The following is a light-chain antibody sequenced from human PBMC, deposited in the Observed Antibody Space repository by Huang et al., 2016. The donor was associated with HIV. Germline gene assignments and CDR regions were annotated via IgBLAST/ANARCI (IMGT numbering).Light chain of an antibody. J-gene: IGKJ2*03. Sequence: IVLTQSPDTLSLSPGERATLSCRASQTVTNNYLAWYQQRPGQAPRLLIYGASTRATGIPDRVRGSGSGTDFTLTISRLEPKDFVVYYCQQFGSSPPYSFGQGTKLEIK. CDR2: GAS. CDR1: QTVTNNY. V-gene: IGKV3-20*01. CDR3: QQFGSSPPYS.